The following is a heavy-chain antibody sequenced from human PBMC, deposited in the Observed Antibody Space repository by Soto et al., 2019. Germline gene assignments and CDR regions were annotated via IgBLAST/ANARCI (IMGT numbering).Heavy chain of an antibody. CDR1: GYSFTIYW. D-gene: IGHD2-2*01. Sequence: GESLKISCNGSGYSFTIYWIGWVRQMPGKGLEWMGIIYPGDSDTRYSPSFQGQVTISADKSISTAYLQWSSLKASDTAMYYCARNLVGYCSSTSCPNKYYYYYGMGVWGQGTTVTVSS. J-gene: IGHJ6*02. CDR3: ARNLVGYCSSTSCPNKYYYYYGMGV. CDR2: IYPGDSDT. V-gene: IGHV5-51*01.